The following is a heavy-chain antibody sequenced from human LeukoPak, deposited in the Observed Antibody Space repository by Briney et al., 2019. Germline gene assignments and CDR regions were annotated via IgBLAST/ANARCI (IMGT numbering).Heavy chain of an antibody. CDR2: IRYDGSNK. Sequence: AGTVRLSCAASGFTFSSYGMHWVRQAPGKGLEWVAFIRYDGSNKYYADSVKGRFTISRDNSKNSLYLQMNSLRAEDTAVYYCAKDVSFCGDFDYWGQGTLVTVSS. V-gene: IGHV3-30*02. D-gene: IGHD2/OR15-2a*01. CDR1: GFTFSSYG. J-gene: IGHJ4*02. CDR3: AKDVSFCGDFDY.